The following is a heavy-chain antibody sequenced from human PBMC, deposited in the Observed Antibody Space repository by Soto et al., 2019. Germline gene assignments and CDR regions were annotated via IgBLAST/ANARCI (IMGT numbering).Heavy chain of an antibody. CDR2: ISGSGGNST. CDR1: GFMFSSYA. V-gene: IGHV3-23*01. Sequence: DVQVLESGGGLVQPGGSLRLSCTVSGFMFSSYAMSWVRQAPGKGLEWVSGISGSGGNSTYYTDSVKGRFTISRDSSKNTLYLQMHRLRAEDTAVYYCAKADYYDSSVHWGQGTPVTVSS. D-gene: IGHD3-22*01. J-gene: IGHJ4*02. CDR3: AKADYYDSSVH.